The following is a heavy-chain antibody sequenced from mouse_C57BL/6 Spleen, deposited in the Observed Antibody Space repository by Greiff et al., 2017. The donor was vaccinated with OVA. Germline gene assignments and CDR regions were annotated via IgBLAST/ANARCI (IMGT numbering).Heavy chain of an antibody. J-gene: IGHJ4*01. CDR3: ARNDDYCRCYYAMDY. Sequence: QVQLKQSGPELVKPGASVKLSCKASGYAFSSSWMNWVKQRPGQGLEWIGRIYPGDGDTNYNGKFKGKATLTADKSSSTAYMQLSSLTSEDSAVYFCARNDDYCRCYYAMDYWGQGTSVTVSS. CDR1: GYAFSSSW. V-gene: IGHV1-82*01. CDR2: IYPGDGDT. D-gene: IGHD2-3*01.